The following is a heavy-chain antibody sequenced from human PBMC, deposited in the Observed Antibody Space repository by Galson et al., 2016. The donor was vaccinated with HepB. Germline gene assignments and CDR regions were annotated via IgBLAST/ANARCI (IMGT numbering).Heavy chain of an antibody. V-gene: IGHV1-69*02. J-gene: IGHJ6*03. D-gene: IGHD3-16*01. Sequence: SVKVSCKASGGTFGTYTISWVRQAPGQGLEWMGRIIPILDITNYAQKFLGRVTITADKSTATAYMELNSLRPEDTAIYYCARGTARKVGGYYFHYYMDVWGKGTTVTVSS. CDR3: ARGTARKVGGYYFHYYMDV. CDR1: GGTFGTYT. CDR2: IIPILDIT.